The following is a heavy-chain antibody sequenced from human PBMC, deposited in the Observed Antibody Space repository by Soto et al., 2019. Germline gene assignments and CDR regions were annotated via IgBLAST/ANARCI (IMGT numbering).Heavy chain of an antibody. CDR1: GFIFNNYA. J-gene: IGHJ2*01. V-gene: IGHV3-23*01. Sequence: ESGGGLVQRGGSLRLSCAASGFIFNNYAMTLVRQAPGKGLEWVARVSGRGGSAYYADSVKGRLTISRDNSNNTLYLQMTNVRGEDTAVYYCVRRAGGAVVWYYDLWGRGTLVSVFS. CDR2: VSGRGGSA. CDR3: VRRAGGAVVWYYDL. D-gene: IGHD2-21*01.